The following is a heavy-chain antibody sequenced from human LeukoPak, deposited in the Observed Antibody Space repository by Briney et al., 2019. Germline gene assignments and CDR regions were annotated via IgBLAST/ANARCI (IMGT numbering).Heavy chain of an antibody. CDR3: AKSILSAYGYCFDS. CDR1: GFSFSSYA. Sequence: GGSLRLSCAASGFSFSSYAMTWVRRAPGKGLEGVSTISATSSGTFYADSVKGRFSISRDNSKNTMFLQINSLSAEDTALYYCAKSILSAYGYCFDSWGQGTLLSVSS. V-gene: IGHV3-23*01. D-gene: IGHD5-18*01. J-gene: IGHJ4*02. CDR2: ISATSSGT.